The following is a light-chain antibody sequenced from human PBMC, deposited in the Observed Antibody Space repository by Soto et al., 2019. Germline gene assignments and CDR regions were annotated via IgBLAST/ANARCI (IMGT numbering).Light chain of an antibody. CDR2: FAS. CDR1: QSVSNN. J-gene: IGKJ4*01. Sequence: EIVMTQSPATLSVSPGERATLSCRASQSVSNNLAWYQQKPGQAPRLLIYFASTRATGIPARFSGSGSGTEFTLTIGSLQSEDFAVYYCQHSNEWPLTFGGGTKVETK. V-gene: IGKV3-15*01. CDR3: QHSNEWPLT.